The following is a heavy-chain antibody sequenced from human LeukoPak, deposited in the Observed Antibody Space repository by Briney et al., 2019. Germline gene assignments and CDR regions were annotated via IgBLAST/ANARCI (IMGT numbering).Heavy chain of an antibody. CDR3: AKDAGWELLEHFDY. Sequence: GRSLRLSCAASGFTLDDYAMHWVRQAPGKGLEWVSGISWNSGSIGYADSVKGRFTISRDNAKNSLYLQMNSLRAEDTALYYCAKDAGWELLEHFDYWGQGTLVTVSS. J-gene: IGHJ4*02. CDR1: GFTLDDYA. CDR2: ISWNSGSI. V-gene: IGHV3-9*01. D-gene: IGHD1-26*01.